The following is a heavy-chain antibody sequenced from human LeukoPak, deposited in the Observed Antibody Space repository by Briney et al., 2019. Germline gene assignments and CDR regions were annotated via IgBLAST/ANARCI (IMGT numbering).Heavy chain of an antibody. CDR3: ARQGAITARRTHYYAMDV. Sequence: SETLSLTCSVSGGLISSSGNFYWGWIRQVPGKGLEWIGSVYYTGYSYDNPSLKSRVTVSVDTSKNQFSLELNSVTAADTAIYYCARQGAITARRTHYYAMDVWGPGTTVTVSS. D-gene: IGHD1-20*01. V-gene: IGHV4-39*01. J-gene: IGHJ6*02. CDR1: GGLISSSGNFY. CDR2: VYYTGYS.